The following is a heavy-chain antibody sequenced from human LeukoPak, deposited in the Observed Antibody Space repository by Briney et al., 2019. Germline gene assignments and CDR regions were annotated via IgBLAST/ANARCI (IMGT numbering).Heavy chain of an antibody. CDR1: RFTFSNYW. CDR2: INSDGSST. J-gene: IGHJ3*02. D-gene: IGHD1-26*01. Sequence: PGGSLRLSCAASRFTFSNYWMHWVRQAPGKGLVWVSRINSDGSSTTYADSVKGRFTISRDNAKNTLYLQMNSLRAEDTAVYYCARTIGSKNAFDIWGQGTMVTVSS. CDR3: ARTIGSKNAFDI. V-gene: IGHV3-74*01.